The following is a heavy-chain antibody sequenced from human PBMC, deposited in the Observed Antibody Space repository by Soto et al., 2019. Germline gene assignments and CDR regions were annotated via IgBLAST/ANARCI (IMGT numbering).Heavy chain of an antibody. CDR2: IYYSGST. V-gene: IGHV4-31*03. CDR1: GGSISSGGYY. J-gene: IGHJ6*02. CDR3: ARGEIVGVPAATPWGGMDV. D-gene: IGHD2-2*01. Sequence: SETLSLTCTVSGGSISSGGYYWSWIRQHPGKGLEWIGYIYYSGSTYYNPSLKSRVTISVDTSKNQFSLKLSSVTAADTAVYYCARGEIVGVPAATPWGGMDVWGQGTTVTVSS.